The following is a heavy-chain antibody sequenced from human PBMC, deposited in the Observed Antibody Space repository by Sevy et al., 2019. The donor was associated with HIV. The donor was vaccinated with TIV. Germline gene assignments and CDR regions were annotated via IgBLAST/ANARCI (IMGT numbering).Heavy chain of an antibody. Sequence: GGSLRLSCAASGFTFSSYWMHWVRQAPGKGLVWVSRINSDGSSTSYADSVKGRFTISRDNAKNTLYLQMNSLRVEDTAVYYCARELLQWGIAAAGTSDGGFDYWGQGTLVTVSS. D-gene: IGHD6-13*01. CDR2: INSDGSST. CDR1: GFTFSSYW. CDR3: ARELLQWGIAAAGTSDGGFDY. V-gene: IGHV3-74*01. J-gene: IGHJ4*02.